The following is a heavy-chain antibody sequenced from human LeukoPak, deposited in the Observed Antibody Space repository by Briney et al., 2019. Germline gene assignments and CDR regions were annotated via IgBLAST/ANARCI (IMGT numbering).Heavy chain of an antibody. D-gene: IGHD2-2*01. V-gene: IGHV3-7*01. CDR3: ARDIVVVPADHDAFDI. Sequence: PGGSLRLSCAASGFTFSSYWMSWVRRAPGKGLEWVANIKQDGSEKYYVDSVKGRFTISRDNAKNSLYLQMNSLRAEDTAVYYCARDIVVVPADHDAFDIWGQGTMVTVSS. J-gene: IGHJ3*02. CDR1: GFTFSSYW. CDR2: IKQDGSEK.